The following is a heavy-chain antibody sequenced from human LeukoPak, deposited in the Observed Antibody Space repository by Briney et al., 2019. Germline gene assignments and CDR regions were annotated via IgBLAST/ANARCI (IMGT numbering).Heavy chain of an antibody. Sequence: GESLKISCKGSGYRFTSYLIGWVRQMPGKGLEWMGIIYPGDSDTRYSPSFQGQVTISADKSISTAYLHWSSLWASYTAMYYCARHTTSLPWFDSWGQGTLVTGSS. V-gene: IGHV5-51*01. CDR1: GYRFTSYL. J-gene: IGHJ5*01. D-gene: IGHD1-26*01. CDR3: ARHTTSLPWFDS. CDR2: IYPGDSDT.